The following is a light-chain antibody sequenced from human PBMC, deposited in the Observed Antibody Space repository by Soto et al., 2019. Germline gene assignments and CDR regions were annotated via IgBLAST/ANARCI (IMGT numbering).Light chain of an antibody. Sequence: EIVLTQSPGTLSLSPGERATLSCRASQSVSSSFLAWYQQKPGQAPRLLIYGASSRATGIPDRFSGSGSGTDFTLTISRLETEDVAVYYCQQYGSSPLTFGGGKKVEIK. CDR1: QSVSSSF. J-gene: IGKJ4*01. V-gene: IGKV3-20*01. CDR2: GAS. CDR3: QQYGSSPLT.